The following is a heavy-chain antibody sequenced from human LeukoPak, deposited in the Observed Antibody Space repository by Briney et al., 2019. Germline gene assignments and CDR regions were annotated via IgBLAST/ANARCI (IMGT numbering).Heavy chain of an antibody. CDR1: GFTFSSYP. CDR3: ARDSYYYDR. J-gene: IGHJ4*02. CDR2: ITSDRGST. D-gene: IGHD3-22*01. V-gene: IGHV3-64*01. Sequence: GGSLRLSCAASGFTFSSYPMHWVHQAPGKRLEYVSAITSDRGSTYYANSVKGRFTISRDNSRNTLYLQMDSLRVEDMAVYYCARDSYYYDRWGQGTLVTVSS.